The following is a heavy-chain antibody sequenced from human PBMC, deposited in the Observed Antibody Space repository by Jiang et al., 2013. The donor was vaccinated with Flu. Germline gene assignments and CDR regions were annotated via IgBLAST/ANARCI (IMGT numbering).Heavy chain of an antibody. D-gene: IGHD6-19*01. CDR3: AREVEVAGKNXYYYYGMDV. V-gene: IGHV1-18*01. J-gene: IGHJ6*02. CDR1: GYTFTSYG. Sequence: GAEVKKPGASVKVSCKTSGYTFTSYGISWVRQAPGQGLEWMGWIRVDNGNTNYVQKLQGRVTMTTDTSTSTAYMELRSLRSDDTAVYYCAREVEVAGKNXYYYYGMDVWGQGTTGHRL. CDR2: IRVDNGNT.